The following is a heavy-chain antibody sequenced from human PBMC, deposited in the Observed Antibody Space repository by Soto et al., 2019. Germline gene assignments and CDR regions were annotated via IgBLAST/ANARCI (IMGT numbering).Heavy chain of an antibody. Sequence: SETLSLTCTVSGGSISSGGYYWSWIRQHPGKGLEWIGYIYYSGSTYYNPSLKSRVTISVDTSKNQFSLKLSSVTAADTAVYYCARTGLVTTSDYWGQGTLVTVSS. CDR3: ARTGLVTTSDY. D-gene: IGHD4-17*01. CDR1: GGSISSGGYY. CDR2: IYYSGST. J-gene: IGHJ4*02. V-gene: IGHV4-31*03.